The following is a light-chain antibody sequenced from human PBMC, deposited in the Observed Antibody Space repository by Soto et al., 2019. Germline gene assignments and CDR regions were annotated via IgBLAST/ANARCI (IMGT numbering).Light chain of an antibody. J-gene: IGLJ7*01. Sequence: QSVLTQPPSVSGAPGQRVTISCTGSNSNIGAGYDVHWFQQLPGTAPKLLLYGNTRRPSGVPDRFSGSKSGTSASLAIAGLQAEDEAHYYCQSYDSSLSGHDVFGNGTQLTVL. V-gene: IGLV1-40*01. CDR1: NSNIGAGYD. CDR2: GNT. CDR3: QSYDSSLSGHDV.